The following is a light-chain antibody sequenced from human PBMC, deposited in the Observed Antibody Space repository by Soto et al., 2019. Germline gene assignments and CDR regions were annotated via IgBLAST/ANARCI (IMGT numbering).Light chain of an antibody. CDR3: TSCTSSSTYV. Sequence: QSVLTQPASVSGSPGQSITISCTGTSSDVGGYKYVSWYQQHPGKAPKLMIFEVSNRPSGVSNRFSGSKSGNTASLTISGLQAQDEGDYYCTSCTSSSTYVFGTGTKVTVL. CDR1: SSDVGGYKY. V-gene: IGLV2-14*01. J-gene: IGLJ1*01. CDR2: EVS.